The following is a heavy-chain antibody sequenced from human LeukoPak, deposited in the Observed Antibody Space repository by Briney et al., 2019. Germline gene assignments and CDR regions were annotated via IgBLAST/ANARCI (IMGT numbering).Heavy chain of an antibody. CDR2: IRPDGRET. Sequence: GSLRLSCAASGFTFTNHWMHWVRQAPGKGLVWVSRIRPDGRETNHADSVKGRFIISRDNAKNTLYLQMNSLRAEDTAVYYCAKAPNYYDSSGYYSVDSWGQGALVTVSS. D-gene: IGHD3-22*01. CDR1: GFTFTNHW. J-gene: IGHJ4*02. V-gene: IGHV3-74*01. CDR3: AKAPNYYDSSGYYSVDS.